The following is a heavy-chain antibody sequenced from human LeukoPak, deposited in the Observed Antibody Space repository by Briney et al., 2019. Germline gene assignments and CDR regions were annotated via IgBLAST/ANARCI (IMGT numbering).Heavy chain of an antibody. V-gene: IGHV3-23*01. CDR3: AKDAANLLYYFDY. Sequence: GGSLRLSCAVAVFSVSTNYMSWVRQVPGKGLEWVSAINGSGGNTDYADSVKGRFTISRDNSKNTLYLQMHSLRAVDTAVYYCAKDAANLLYYFDYWGQGALVTVSS. CDR1: VFSVSTNY. D-gene: IGHD2-15*01. CDR2: INGSGGNT. J-gene: IGHJ4*02.